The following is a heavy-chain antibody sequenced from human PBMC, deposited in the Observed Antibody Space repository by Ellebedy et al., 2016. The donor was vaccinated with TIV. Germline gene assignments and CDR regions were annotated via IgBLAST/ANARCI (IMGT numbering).Heavy chain of an antibody. CDR2: ITPGSTYT. J-gene: IGHJ6*02. V-gene: IGHV3-11*03. CDR3: ARYKTCGADCYYDGMDV. CDR1: GFTFSDYS. Sequence: GESLKISCAASGFTFSDYSVTWIRQAPGKGLEWVSSITPGSTYTDYADSAKGRFTISRDNAKKSLYLQMNSLRVEDTAVYYCARYKTCGADCYYDGMDVWGQGTTVAVSS. D-gene: IGHD2-21*01.